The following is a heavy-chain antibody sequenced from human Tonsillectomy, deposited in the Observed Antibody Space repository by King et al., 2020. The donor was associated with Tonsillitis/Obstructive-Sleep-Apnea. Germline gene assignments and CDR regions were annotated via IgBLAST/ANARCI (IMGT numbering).Heavy chain of an antibody. V-gene: IGHV3-15*01. CDR3: TTTYDFWSGYPSFDY. J-gene: IGHJ4*02. CDR2: IKSKTDGGTT. D-gene: IGHD3-3*01. Sequence: VQLVQSGGGLVKPGGSLRLSCAASGFTFSNAWMSWVSQAPGKGLEWGGRIKSKTDGGTTDYAAPVKGRFTISRDDSKNTLYLQMNSLKTEDTAVYYCTTTYDFWSGYPSFDYWGQGTLVTVSS. CDR1: GFTFSNAW.